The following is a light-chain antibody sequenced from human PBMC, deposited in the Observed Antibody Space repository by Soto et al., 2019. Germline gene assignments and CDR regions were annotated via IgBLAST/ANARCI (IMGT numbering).Light chain of an antibody. V-gene: IGKV3-15*01. CDR2: GAS. Sequence: EIVMTQSPATLSVSPGERATLSCRASQSVSSNLAWYQQKPGQAPRLLIHGASTRATGIPARFSGSGSGTEFTLTISSLQSEDFAVYSCQQYNNWPPLTFGGGTKVDIK. J-gene: IGKJ4*01. CDR3: QQYNNWPPLT. CDR1: QSVSSN.